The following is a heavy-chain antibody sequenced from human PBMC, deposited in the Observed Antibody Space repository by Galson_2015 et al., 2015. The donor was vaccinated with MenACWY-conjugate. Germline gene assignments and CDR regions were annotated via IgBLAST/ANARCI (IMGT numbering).Heavy chain of an antibody. J-gene: IGHJ4*02. Sequence: SGGRTFYAESVKGRFTISRDISQNTLSLQMNSLGIEDTSLYYCAREAPSSGWCFLDCWGQGTLVTVSS. CDR2: SGGRT. V-gene: IGHV3-66*02. CDR3: AREAPSSGWCFLDC. D-gene: IGHD6-19*01.